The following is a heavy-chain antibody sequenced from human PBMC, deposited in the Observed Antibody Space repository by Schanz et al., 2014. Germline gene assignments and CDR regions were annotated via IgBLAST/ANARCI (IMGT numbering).Heavy chain of an antibody. Sequence: EVQLVESGGGLVQPGGSLRLSCTASGFTFSDYWMSWVRQAPGKGPEWVANIKQDGSVKDYVGSVECRFTISRDNAKRSLFLRMNSLRVEDTAVYFCVSQTGSPNYWGQGTLVAVSS. J-gene: IGHJ4*02. V-gene: IGHV3-7*02. D-gene: IGHD6-13*01. CDR1: GFTFSDYW. CDR2: IKQDGSVK. CDR3: VSQTGSPNY.